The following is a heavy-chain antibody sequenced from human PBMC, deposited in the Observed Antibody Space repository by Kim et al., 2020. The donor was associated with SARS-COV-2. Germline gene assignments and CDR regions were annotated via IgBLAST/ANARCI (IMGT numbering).Heavy chain of an antibody. V-gene: IGHV3-23*01. D-gene: IGHD3-22*01. CDR3: AKDDYYDSSGHFDY. J-gene: IGHJ4*02. Sequence: ADSAKGRFTISRDNSKNTLYLQMNSLRAEDTAVYYCAKDDYYDSSGHFDYWGQGTLVTVSS.